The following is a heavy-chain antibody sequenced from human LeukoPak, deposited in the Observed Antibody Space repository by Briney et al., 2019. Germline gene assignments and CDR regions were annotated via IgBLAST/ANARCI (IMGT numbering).Heavy chain of an antibody. CDR1: GGTFSSYA. CDR2: IIPILGIA. Sequence: ASVKVSCKASGGTFSSYAISWVRQAPGQGLEWMGRIIPILGIANYAQKFQGRVTITADKSTSTAYMELCSLRSEDTAVYYCARDLGGYSYGSTYYWGQGTLVTVSS. CDR3: ARDLGGYSYGSTYY. V-gene: IGHV1-69*04. J-gene: IGHJ4*02. D-gene: IGHD5-18*01.